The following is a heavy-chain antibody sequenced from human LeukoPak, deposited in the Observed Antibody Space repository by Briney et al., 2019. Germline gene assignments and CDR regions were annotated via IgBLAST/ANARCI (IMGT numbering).Heavy chain of an antibody. Sequence: GGSLRLSCAASGFTFSSYGMHWVRQAPGKGLEWVAFIRYDGSNKYYADSVKGRFTISRDNSKNTLYLQMNSLRAEDTAVYYCATQHILWFGELSQNGKIDYWGQGTLVTVS. V-gene: IGHV3-30*02. CDR1: GFTFSSYG. CDR2: IRYDGSNK. D-gene: IGHD3-10*01. J-gene: IGHJ4*02. CDR3: ATQHILWFGELSQNGKIDY.